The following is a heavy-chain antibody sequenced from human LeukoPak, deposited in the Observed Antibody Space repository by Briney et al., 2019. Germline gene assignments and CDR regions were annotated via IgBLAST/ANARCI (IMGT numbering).Heavy chain of an antibody. J-gene: IGHJ6*02. V-gene: IGHV1-2*02. CDR3: ARGSILLNYYAMDV. CDR1: GYTFTGYY. CDR2: INPNSGGT. Sequence: ASVKVSCKASGYTFTGYYMHWVRQAPGQGLEWMGWINPNSGGTIYAQQFQGRVSLTRDTSISTAYMEVRRLTSDDTAVYYCARGSILLNYYAMDVWGQGTTVTVSS.